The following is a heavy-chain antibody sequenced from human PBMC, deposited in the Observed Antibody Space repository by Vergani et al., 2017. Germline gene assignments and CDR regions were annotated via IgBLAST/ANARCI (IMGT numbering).Heavy chain of an antibody. Sequence: QVQLVQSGAEVKKPGSSVKVSCKASGGTFNSYTISWVRQAPGQGLEWMGRIIPILGIANYAQKFQGRVTITADKSTSTAYMELSSLRSEDTAVYYCARDLLLDDYVWGSYPYWGQGTLVTVSS. CDR1: GGTFNSYT. CDR2: IIPILGIA. D-gene: IGHD3-16*02. V-gene: IGHV1-69*08. CDR3: ARDLLLDDYVWGSYPY. J-gene: IGHJ4*02.